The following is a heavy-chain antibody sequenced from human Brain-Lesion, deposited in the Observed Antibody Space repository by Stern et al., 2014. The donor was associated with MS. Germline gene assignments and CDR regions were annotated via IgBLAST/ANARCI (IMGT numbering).Heavy chain of an antibody. CDR3: ARGRVVPGFQYYATDV. CDR2: IFNSGST. V-gene: IGHV4-61*02. Sequence: VQLVESGPGLVKPSQTLSLSCTVSGGSISSGGYYWSWIRQPAGKGLEWIGRIFNSGSTSHNPSLKSRGTLSIDTPKTQFSLRLNSMTAADTAVYYCARGRVVPGFQYYATDVWGQGTTVIVSS. D-gene: IGHD2-2*01. CDR1: GGSISSGGYY. J-gene: IGHJ6*02.